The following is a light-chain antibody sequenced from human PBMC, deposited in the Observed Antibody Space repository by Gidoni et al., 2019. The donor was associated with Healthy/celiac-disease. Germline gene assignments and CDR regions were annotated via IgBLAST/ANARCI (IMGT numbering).Light chain of an antibody. V-gene: IGLV3-27*01. CDR3: YSAADNNPVV. Sequence: SYELTQPSSVSVSPGQTARITCSGDVLAKKYARWFQQKPGQAPVLVIYKDSERPSGIPARFSGSSSGTTVTLTISGAQVEDEADYYCYSAADNNPVVFGGGTKLTVL. CDR1: VLAKKY. J-gene: IGLJ2*01. CDR2: KDS.